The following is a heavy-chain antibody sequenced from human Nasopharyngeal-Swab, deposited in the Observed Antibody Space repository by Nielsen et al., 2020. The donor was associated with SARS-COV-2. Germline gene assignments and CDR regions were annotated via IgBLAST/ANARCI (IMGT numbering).Heavy chain of an antibody. Sequence: WGRQARRRGVWWMGWISADNSNTNYAQKHQGRVILTTDTSKSTDYVELRSLRSDDTAVYYCARDPEVYCSGSYNWFDPWGQGTLVTVSS. D-gene: IGHD3-10*01. J-gene: IGHJ5*02. CDR2: ISADNSNT. CDR3: ARDPEVYCSGSYNWFDP. V-gene: IGHV1-18*01.